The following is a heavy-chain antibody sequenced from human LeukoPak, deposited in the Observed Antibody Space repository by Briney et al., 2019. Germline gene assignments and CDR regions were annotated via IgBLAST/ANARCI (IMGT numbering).Heavy chain of an antibody. J-gene: IGHJ3*02. D-gene: IGHD3-16*02. CDR1: GFTFSSYA. V-gene: IGHV3-23*01. Sequence: SGGSLRLSCAASGFTFSSYAMSWVRQAPGKGLEWVSAISGSGGSTYYADSVKGRFTISRDNSKNTLYLQMNSLRAEDTAVYYCAKDLSDSNDAFDIWGQGTMVTVSS. CDR3: AKDLSDSNDAFDI. CDR2: ISGSGGST.